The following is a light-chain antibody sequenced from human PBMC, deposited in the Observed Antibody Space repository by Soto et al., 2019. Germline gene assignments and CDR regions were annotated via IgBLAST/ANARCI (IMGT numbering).Light chain of an antibody. CDR2: GTS. J-gene: IGKJ1*01. CDR1: QTVRNNY. Sequence: EFVLTQSPGTLSLSPGERATLSCRASQTVRNNYLAWYQQKPGQAPRLLIYGTSTRATGIPDRFSGSGSGTDFTLTISRLEPEDFAVYYCQQYDTSPRTFGQGTKGDIK. V-gene: IGKV3-20*01. CDR3: QQYDTSPRT.